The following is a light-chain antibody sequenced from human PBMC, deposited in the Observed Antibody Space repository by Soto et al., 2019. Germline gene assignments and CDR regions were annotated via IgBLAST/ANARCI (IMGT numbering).Light chain of an antibody. CDR3: QAYDYSLTASV. CDR1: SSNLEAGYD. J-gene: IGLJ3*02. V-gene: IGLV1-40*01. Sequence: QPVLTQPPSVSGAPGQRVTISCTGNSSNLEAGYDVHWYQQLPGTAPKLVIYGNRNRPSGVPERFSGSKSGTSASLAITGLQAEDEADYYCQAYDYSLTASVFGGGTQLTVL. CDR2: GNR.